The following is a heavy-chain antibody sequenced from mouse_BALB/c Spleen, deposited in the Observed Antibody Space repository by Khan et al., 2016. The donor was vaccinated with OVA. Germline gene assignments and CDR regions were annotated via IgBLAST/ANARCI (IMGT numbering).Heavy chain of an antibody. D-gene: IGHD1-2*01. CDR3: ARGNYYGYDFDY. J-gene: IGHJ2*01. Sequence: EVKLQESGPGLVKPSQSLSLTCTVTGYSITSGYAWNWIRQFPGSKLEWMGYISYSGGTSYNPSLKSRISITRDTSKNQFFLQLISVTTEDTATYYCARGNYYGYDFDYWGQGTTLTVSS. CDR1: GYSITSGYA. V-gene: IGHV3-2*02. CDR2: ISYSGGT.